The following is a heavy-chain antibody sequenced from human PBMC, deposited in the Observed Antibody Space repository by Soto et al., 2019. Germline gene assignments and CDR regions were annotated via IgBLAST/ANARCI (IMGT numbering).Heavy chain of an antibody. CDR3: ARDRYSYYDFWSGSLPYYYYGMDV. CDR2: ITSNGGNT. Sequence: PGGSLRLSCAASGFTFSSYAMYWVRQAPGKGLEYVSAITSNGGNTYYANSVKGRFTISRDNSKNTLYLQMGSLRAEDTAVYYCARDRYSYYDFWSGSLPYYYYGMDVWGQGTTVTVSS. CDR1: GFTFSSYA. D-gene: IGHD3-3*01. J-gene: IGHJ6*02. V-gene: IGHV3-64*01.